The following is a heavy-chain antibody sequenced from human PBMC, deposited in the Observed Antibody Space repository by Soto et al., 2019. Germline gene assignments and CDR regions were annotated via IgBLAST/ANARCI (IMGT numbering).Heavy chain of an antibody. V-gene: IGHV3-30*18. D-gene: IGHD3-16*01. CDR3: AKDGGIREYYFDY. CDR1: GFTFSSYG. Sequence: QVQLVESGGGVVQPGRSLRLSCAASGFTFSSYGMHWVRQAPGKGLEWVAVISYDGSNKYYADSVKGRFTISRDNSMNTLYLQMNSLRAEDTAVYYCAKDGGIREYYFDYLGQGTLVTVSS. CDR2: ISYDGSNK. J-gene: IGHJ4*02.